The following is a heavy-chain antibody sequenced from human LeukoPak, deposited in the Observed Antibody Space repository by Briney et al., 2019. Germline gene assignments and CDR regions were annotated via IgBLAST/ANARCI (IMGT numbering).Heavy chain of an antibody. CDR1: GFTFSSYG. Sequence: PGGSLRLSCAASGFTFSSYGMNWVRQAPGKGLEWVSSISSSSSYIHYADSVKGRFTISRDNAKNSLYLQMNSLRAEDTAVYYCARETVHSGFGELSHYYYMDVWGKGTTVTVSS. D-gene: IGHD3-10*01. V-gene: IGHV3-21*01. CDR3: ARETVHSGFGELSHYYYMDV. CDR2: ISSSSSYI. J-gene: IGHJ6*03.